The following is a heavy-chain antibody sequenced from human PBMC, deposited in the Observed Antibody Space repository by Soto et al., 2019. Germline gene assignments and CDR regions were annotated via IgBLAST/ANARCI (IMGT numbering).Heavy chain of an antibody. CDR2: INAGNGNT. V-gene: IGHV1-3*01. D-gene: IGHD6-13*01. Sequence: ASVKVSCKASGYTFTSYAMHWVRQAPGHRLEWMGWINAGNGNTKYSQKFQGRVTITRDTSASTAYMELSSLRSEDTAVYYCARGVGYSSSWYLDYYYYYGMDVWGQGTTVTVSS. CDR3: ARGVGYSSSWYLDYYYYYGMDV. J-gene: IGHJ6*02. CDR1: GYTFTSYA.